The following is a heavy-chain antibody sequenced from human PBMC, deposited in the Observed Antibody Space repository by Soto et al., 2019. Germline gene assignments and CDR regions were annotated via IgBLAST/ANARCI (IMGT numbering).Heavy chain of an antibody. Sequence: EVQLLESGGGLVQPGGSLRLSCAVSGFTFSNYAMSWVRQAPGKGLEWVSAISGSGNSTNYADSVKGRFTISRDNSKNTVHLQMNSLRAEDTAVYYCARDVWELLRGFDPWGQGTLVTVSS. V-gene: IGHV3-23*01. CDR1: GFTFSNYA. CDR2: ISGSGNST. J-gene: IGHJ5*02. CDR3: ARDVWELLRGFDP. D-gene: IGHD1-26*01.